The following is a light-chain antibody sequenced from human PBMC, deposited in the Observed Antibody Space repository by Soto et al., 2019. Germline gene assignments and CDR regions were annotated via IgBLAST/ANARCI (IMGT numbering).Light chain of an antibody. J-gene: IGKJ3*01. CDR3: HQYSDFLIS. Sequence: DIQMTQSPSTLSASVGDRVTITCRASQSISRSLAWYQQKPGKAPSLLIYDASSLEGGVPSRFRGSGFGTEVTLAIANLQPADFATYYCHQYSDFLISFGPGTTVDFK. CDR1: QSISRS. V-gene: IGKV1-5*01. CDR2: DAS.